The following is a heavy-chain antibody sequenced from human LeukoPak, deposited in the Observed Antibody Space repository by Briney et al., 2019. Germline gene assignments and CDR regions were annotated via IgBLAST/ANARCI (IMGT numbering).Heavy chain of an antibody. D-gene: IGHD1-7*01. CDR1: DYSISSGYY. CDR2: IYHTGRT. Sequence: SETLSLTCTVSDYSISSGYYWGWVRQPPGKGLEWIGTIYHTGRTFNNPSLKSRVTISVDTSKNQFSLKLSSVTAADTAVYYCARGTGTTSYFDYWGQGTLVTVSS. CDR3: ARGTGTTSYFDY. V-gene: IGHV4-38-2*02. J-gene: IGHJ4*02.